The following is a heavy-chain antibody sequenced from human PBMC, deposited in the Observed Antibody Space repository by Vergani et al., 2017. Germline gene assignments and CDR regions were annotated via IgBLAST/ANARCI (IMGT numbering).Heavy chain of an antibody. J-gene: IGHJ4*02. CDR1: GFTFSSYS. V-gene: IGHV3-21*01. CDR2: ISSSSSYI. CDR3: ARSLCQAAAGDFDY. Sequence: EVQLVESGGGLVKPGGSLRLSCAASGFTFSSYSMNWVRQAPGKGLEWVSSISSSSSYIYYADSVKGRFTISRDNDKNSLYLQMNSLRAEDTAVYYCARSLCQAAAGDFDYWGQGTLVTVSS. D-gene: IGHD6-13*01.